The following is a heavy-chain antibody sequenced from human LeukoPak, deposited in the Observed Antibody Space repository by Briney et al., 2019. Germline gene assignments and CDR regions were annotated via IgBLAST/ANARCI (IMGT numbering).Heavy chain of an antibody. D-gene: IGHD3-10*01. CDR1: GGSISSYY. J-gene: IGHJ5*02. CDR3: ARGERDGSGTYFNVRFDP. V-gene: IGHV4-4*07. Sequence: SETLSLTCTVSGGSISSYYWSWIRQPAGKGLEWIGRIYTSGSTNYNPSLKSRVTISVDTSKNHFSLKLSSVTASDTAVYYCARGERDGSGTYFNVRFDPWGQGTLVTVSS. CDR2: IYTSGST.